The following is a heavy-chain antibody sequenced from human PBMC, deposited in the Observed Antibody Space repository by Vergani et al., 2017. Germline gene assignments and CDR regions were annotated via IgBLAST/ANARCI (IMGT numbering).Heavy chain of an antibody. CDR2: IWYDGSNK. D-gene: IGHD3-22*01. CDR1: GFTFSSYG. Sequence: QVQLVESGGGVVQPGRSLRLSCAASGFTFSSYGMHWVRQAPGKGLEWVAVIWYDGSNKYYADSVKGRFTISRDNSKNTLYLQMNSLRAEDTAVYYCATYDSSGYEDXGDYWGQGTLVTVSS. J-gene: IGHJ4*02. CDR3: ATYDSSGYEDXGDY. V-gene: IGHV3-33*01.